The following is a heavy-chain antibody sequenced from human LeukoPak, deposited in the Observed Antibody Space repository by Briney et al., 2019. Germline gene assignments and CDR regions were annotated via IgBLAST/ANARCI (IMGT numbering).Heavy chain of an antibody. Sequence: ASVKVSCKASGYTFTGYYMHWVRQAPGQGLEWMGRINPNSGGTNYAQKFQGRVTMTRDTSISTAYMELSRLRSDDTAVYYCAREPAQYIAEPVLEYFQHWGQGTLVTVSS. CDR1: GYTFTGYY. CDR2: INPNSGGT. D-gene: IGHD6-13*01. J-gene: IGHJ1*01. CDR3: AREPAQYIAEPVLEYFQH. V-gene: IGHV1-2*06.